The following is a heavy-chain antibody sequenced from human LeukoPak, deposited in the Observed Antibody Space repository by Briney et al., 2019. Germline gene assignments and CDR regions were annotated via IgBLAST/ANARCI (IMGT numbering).Heavy chain of an antibody. CDR3: ARGGGSSWDGGFNWFDP. Sequence: ASVKVSCKASGYSFSGHYMHWVRQAPGQGPEWMGWISPNSGGTNYAQKFQGRVTMTGDTSISTAYMELSRLRSDDTAVYYCARGGGSSWDGGFNWFDPWGQGTLVTVSS. D-gene: IGHD6-13*01. CDR1: GYSFSGHY. J-gene: IGHJ5*02. CDR2: ISPNSGGT. V-gene: IGHV1-2*02.